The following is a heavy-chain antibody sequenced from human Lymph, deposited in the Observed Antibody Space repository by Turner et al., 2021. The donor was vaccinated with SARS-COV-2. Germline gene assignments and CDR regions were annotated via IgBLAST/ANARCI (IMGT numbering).Heavy chain of an antibody. V-gene: IGHV3-21*01. D-gene: IGHD4-17*01. CDR3: ARDNPTTADYLDL. CDR1: GFTFSTYS. Sequence: EVQLVESGGGLVKPGGSLRLSCAASGFTFSTYSMNWFPQAPGKGLGWISSNSKSSNYIYYPDSGKGRFTISRDDAKDSLDLQKNRLGAEDTAVVFCARDNPTTADYLDLWGQGTLVT. J-gene: IGHJ4*02. CDR2: NSKSSNYI.